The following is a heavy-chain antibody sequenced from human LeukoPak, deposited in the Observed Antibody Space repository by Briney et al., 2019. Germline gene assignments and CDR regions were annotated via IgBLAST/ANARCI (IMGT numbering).Heavy chain of an antibody. Sequence: ASVKVSCKASGYTFTSYGISWVRQAPGQGLEWMGWISAYNGNTNYAQKLQGRVTMTTDTSTSTAYMELRSLRSDDTAVYYCARGILWFGEGYYFDYWGQGTLVTVSS. CDR2: ISAYNGNT. CDR1: GYTFTSYG. V-gene: IGHV1-18*01. J-gene: IGHJ4*02. CDR3: ARGILWFGEGYYFDY. D-gene: IGHD3-10*01.